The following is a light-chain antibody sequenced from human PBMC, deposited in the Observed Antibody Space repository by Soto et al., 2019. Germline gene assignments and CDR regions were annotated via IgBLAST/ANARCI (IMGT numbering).Light chain of an antibody. J-gene: IGLJ3*02. CDR1: SSNIGSNY. CDR3: AAWDDSLSGWV. CDR2: RNN. V-gene: IGLV1-47*01. Sequence: QSVLTQPPSAPGTPGQRVTISCSGTSSNIGSNYVYWYQQFPGTAPKLLIYRNNQRPSGVPDRFSGSKSDTSASLAISGLRSEDEADYYCAAWDDSLSGWVFGGGTKLTVL.